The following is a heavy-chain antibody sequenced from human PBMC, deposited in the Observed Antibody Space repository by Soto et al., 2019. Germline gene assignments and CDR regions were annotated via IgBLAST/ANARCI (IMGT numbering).Heavy chain of an antibody. CDR3: ARTTLSTVVTPRHFDY. Sequence: ASVKVSCKASGYTFTSYDINWVRQATGQGLEWMGWMNPNSGDTGYAQKFQGRVTMTMNTPINTAYMELSSLRSEDTAVYYCARTTLSTVVTPRHFDYWGQGTLVTVSA. CDR2: MNPNSGDT. V-gene: IGHV1-8*01. CDR1: GYTFTSYD. J-gene: IGHJ4*02. D-gene: IGHD4-17*01.